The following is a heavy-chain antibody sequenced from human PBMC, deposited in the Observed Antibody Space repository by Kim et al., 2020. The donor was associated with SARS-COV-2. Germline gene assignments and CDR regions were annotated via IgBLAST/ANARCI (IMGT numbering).Heavy chain of an antibody. D-gene: IGHD6-19*01. CDR2: IWYDGSNK. Sequence: GGSLRLSCAASGFTFSSYGMHWVRQAPGKGLEWVAVIWYDGSNKYYADSVKGRFTISRDNSKNTLYLQMNSLRAEDTAVYYCARDFRVAGSFDYWGQGTLVTVSS. V-gene: IGHV3-33*01. CDR1: GFTFSSYG. J-gene: IGHJ4*02. CDR3: ARDFRVAGSFDY.